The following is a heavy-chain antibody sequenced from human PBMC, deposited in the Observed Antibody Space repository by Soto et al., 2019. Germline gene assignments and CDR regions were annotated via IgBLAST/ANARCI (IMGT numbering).Heavy chain of an antibody. J-gene: IGHJ5*02. Sequence: PGGSLRLSCAASGFTVSSNFMNWIRQPPGKGLEWIGYIYYSGSTNYNPSLKSRVTISVDTSKNQFSLKLSSVTAADTAVYYCARDGGDLGSSWDAKWFDPWGQGTLVTVSS. CDR3: ARDGGDLGSSWDAKWFDP. CDR2: IYYSGST. D-gene: IGHD6-13*01. CDR1: GFTVSSNF. V-gene: IGHV4-59*02.